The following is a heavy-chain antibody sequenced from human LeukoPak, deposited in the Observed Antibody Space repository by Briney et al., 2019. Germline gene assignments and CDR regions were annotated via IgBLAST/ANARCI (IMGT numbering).Heavy chain of an antibody. CDR1: GFTFSSYG. CDR2: IRYDGSNK. J-gene: IGHJ6*03. V-gene: IGHV3-30*02. Sequence: GGSLRLSCAASGFTFSSYGMHWVRQAPGKGLEWVAFIRYDGSNKYYADSVKGRFTISRDNSKNTLYLQMNSLRAEDTAVYYCAKSCRVRGVIRKYYYYYYMDVWGKGTTVTVSS. CDR3: AKSCRVRGVIRKYYYYYYMDV. D-gene: IGHD3-10*01.